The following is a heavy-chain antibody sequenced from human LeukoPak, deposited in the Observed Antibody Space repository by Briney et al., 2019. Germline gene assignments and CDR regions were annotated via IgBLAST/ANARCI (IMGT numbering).Heavy chain of an antibody. CDR1: GFTFSSYG. Sequence: GGSLRLSCAASGFTFSSYGMSWVRQAPGKGLEWVSAISGSGGSTYYADSVKGRFTISRDNSKNTLYLQMNSLRAEDTAVYYCAKDFLAYYYDSSGPILDYWGQGTLVTVSS. CDR2: ISGSGGST. V-gene: IGHV3-23*01. J-gene: IGHJ4*02. CDR3: AKDFLAYYYDSSGPILDY. D-gene: IGHD3-22*01.